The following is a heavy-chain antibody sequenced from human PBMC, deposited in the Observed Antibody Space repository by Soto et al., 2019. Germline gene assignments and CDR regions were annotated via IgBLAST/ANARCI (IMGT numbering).Heavy chain of an antibody. CDR2: IKQDGSEK. Sequence: PWGSLRLSCAASGFTFSSYWMSWVRQAPGKGLEWVANIKQDGSEKYYVDSVKGRFTISRDNAKNSLYLQMNSLRAEDTAVYYCARDRYSYGPYSYYGMDVWGQGTTVTVSS. D-gene: IGHD5-18*01. V-gene: IGHV3-7*05. CDR3: ARDRYSYGPYSYYGMDV. J-gene: IGHJ6*02. CDR1: GFTFSSYW.